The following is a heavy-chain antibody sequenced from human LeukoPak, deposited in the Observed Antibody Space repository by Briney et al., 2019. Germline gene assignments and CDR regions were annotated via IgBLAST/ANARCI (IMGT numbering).Heavy chain of an antibody. CDR2: IYYSGST. CDR1: GGSISSSSYY. J-gene: IGHJ6*03. CDR3: ARHSSGYYYYYYMDV. V-gene: IGHV4-39*01. Sequence: SETLSLTCTVSGGSISSSSYYWGWIRQPPGKGLEWIGSIYYSGSTYYNPSLKSRVTISVDTSKNQFSLKLSSVTAADTAVYYCARHSSGYYYYYYMDVWGKGTTVTDSS. D-gene: IGHD3-22*01.